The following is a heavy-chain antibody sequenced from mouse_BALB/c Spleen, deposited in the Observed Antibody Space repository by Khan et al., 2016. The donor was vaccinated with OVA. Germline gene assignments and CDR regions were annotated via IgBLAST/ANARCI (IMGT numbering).Heavy chain of an antibody. CDR1: GHTFTKYG. V-gene: IGHV9-3-1*01. J-gene: IGHJ4*01. CDR3: ARPPYFSYGMDN. Sequence: QIQLVQSGPELKKPGETVKISCKASGHTFTKYGMNWVKQAPGKGLKWMGWINTYTGEPTYADDFNGRFAFSLETSASTAYLQINNLKNEDTATYFCARPPYFSYGMDNWGQGTLVTVSA. D-gene: IGHD2-10*01. CDR2: INTYTGEP.